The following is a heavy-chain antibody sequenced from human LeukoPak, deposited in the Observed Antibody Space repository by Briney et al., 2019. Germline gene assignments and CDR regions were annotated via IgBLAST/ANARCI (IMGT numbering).Heavy chain of an antibody. V-gene: IGHV4-61*01. Sequence: KSSETLSLTCTVSGGSVSSGSYFWSWIRQPPGKGLEWIGYNYYSGSTNYNPSLKSRVTISKDTSKNQFSLKLSSVTAADTAVYYCAREAHCSGGSCYYADYWGQGNLVTVSS. CDR1: GGSVSSGSYF. CDR2: NYYSGST. CDR3: AREAHCSGGSCYYADY. D-gene: IGHD2-15*01. J-gene: IGHJ4*02.